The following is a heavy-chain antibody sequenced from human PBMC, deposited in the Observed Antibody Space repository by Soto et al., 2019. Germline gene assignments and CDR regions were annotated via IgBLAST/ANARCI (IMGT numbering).Heavy chain of an antibody. D-gene: IGHD2-21*02. CDR3: TKDVTGDIGADF. CDR1: GFAFSDCA. J-gene: IGHJ4*02. V-gene: IGHV3-23*05. Sequence: GGALRRSWSASGFAFSDCAMSWVRKAPGKGLEWVSTIKTSGDTTFYADPVKGRFTTSRDDSKNTLYLQMNSLRAEDTATYYCTKDVTGDIGADFWGQGTPVTVSS. CDR2: IKTSGDTT.